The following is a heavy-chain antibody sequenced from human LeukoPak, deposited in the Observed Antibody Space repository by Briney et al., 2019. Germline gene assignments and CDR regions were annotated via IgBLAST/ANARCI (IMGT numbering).Heavy chain of an antibody. CDR2: ISYDGSNK. V-gene: IGHV3-30*18. CDR3: AKDGHGQGIAAAGIQYYYYYYMDV. D-gene: IGHD6-13*01. Sequence: SCKASGFTFSSYGMHWVRQAPGKGLEWVAVISYDGSNKYYADSVKGRFTISRDNSKNTLYLQMNSLRAEDTAVYYCAKDGHGQGIAAAGIQYYYYYYMDVWGKGTTVTVSS. J-gene: IGHJ6*03. CDR1: GFTFSSYG.